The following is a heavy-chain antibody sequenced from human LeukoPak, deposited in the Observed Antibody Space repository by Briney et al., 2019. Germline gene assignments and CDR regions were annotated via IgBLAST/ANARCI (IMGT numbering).Heavy chain of an antibody. D-gene: IGHD3-3*01. V-gene: IGHV3-9*01. Sequence: PGGSLRLSCAASGFTFDDYAMHWVRQAPGKGLEWVSGISWNSGSIGYADSVKGRFTISRDNSKNTLYLQMNSLRAEDTAVYYCARDFALRIFGVGYSGMDVWGQGTTVTVSS. CDR2: ISWNSGSI. CDR1: GFTFDDYA. CDR3: ARDFALRIFGVGYSGMDV. J-gene: IGHJ6*02.